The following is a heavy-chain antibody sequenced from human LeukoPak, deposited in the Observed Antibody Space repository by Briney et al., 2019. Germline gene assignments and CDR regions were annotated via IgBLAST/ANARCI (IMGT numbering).Heavy chain of an antibody. CDR2: INHSGST. CDR1: GGSFSGYY. D-gene: IGHD4-11*01. V-gene: IGHV4-34*01. CDR3: ARGRGPIYN. J-gene: IGHJ4*02. Sequence: PSETLSLTCAVYGGSFSGYYWSWIRQPPGKGLEWIGEINHSGSTNYNPSLKSRVTISVDTSKNQFSLKLSSVTAADTAVYYCARGRGPIYNWGQGTLVTVSS.